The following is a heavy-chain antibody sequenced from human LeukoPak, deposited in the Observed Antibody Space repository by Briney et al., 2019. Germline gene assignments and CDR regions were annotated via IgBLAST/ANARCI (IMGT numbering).Heavy chain of an antibody. Sequence: GGSLRLSCAASGFTFSSYSMNWVRQAPGKGLEWVSYISSSSSTIYYADSVKGRFTISRDNAKNSLYLQMNSLRAEDTAVYYCARAGGSSLSPVGYWGQGTLVTVSS. CDR1: GFTFSSYS. D-gene: IGHD1-26*01. CDR3: ARAGGSSLSPVGY. J-gene: IGHJ4*02. CDR2: ISSSSSTI. V-gene: IGHV3-48*01.